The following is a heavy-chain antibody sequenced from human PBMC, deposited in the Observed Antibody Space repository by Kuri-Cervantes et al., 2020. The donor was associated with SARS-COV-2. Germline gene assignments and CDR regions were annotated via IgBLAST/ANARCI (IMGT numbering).Heavy chain of an antibody. V-gene: IGHV3-9*01. J-gene: IGHJ5*02. CDR3: ARDRSIVVVPAAIWFDT. CDR1: GFSFDAYS. CDR2: ISWNGGNI. Sequence: GESLRLSCAASGFSFDAYSMHWVRQAPGKGLEWVSGISWNGGNIGYADSVKGRFTISRDNAKNSLYLQMNSLRAEDTAVYSWARDRSIVVVPAAIWFDTWGQGTLVTVSS. D-gene: IGHD2-2*01.